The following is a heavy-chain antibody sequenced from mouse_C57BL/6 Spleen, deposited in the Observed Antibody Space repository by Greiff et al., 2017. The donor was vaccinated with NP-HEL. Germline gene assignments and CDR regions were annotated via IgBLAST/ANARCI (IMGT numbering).Heavy chain of an antibody. V-gene: IGHV2-5*01. CDR3: AKGDYGSSYAMDY. Sequence: VKLVESGPGLVQPSQSLSITCTVSGFSLTSYGVHWVRQSPGKGLEWLGVIWRGGSTDYNAAFMSRLSITKDNSKSQVFFKMNSLQADDTAIYYCAKGDYGSSYAMDYWGQGTSVTVSS. CDR1: GFSLTSYG. J-gene: IGHJ4*01. D-gene: IGHD1-1*01. CDR2: IWRGGST.